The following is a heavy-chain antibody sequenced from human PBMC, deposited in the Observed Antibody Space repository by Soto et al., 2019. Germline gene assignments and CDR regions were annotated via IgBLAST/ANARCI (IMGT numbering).Heavy chain of an antibody. D-gene: IGHD2-21*01. CDR2: ITSNGGNT. V-gene: IGHV3-64*01. CDR1: GFTFSSYA. Sequence: EVQLVESGGGLVQPGGSLRLSCAASGFTFSSYAMHWVRQAPGKGLEYVSAITSNGGNTDYASSVKGRFTISRDNSKNTLYLQMGSLRGEDMAVYYCARRIPFGYGMDVWGQGTTVTVSS. J-gene: IGHJ6*02. CDR3: ARRIPFGYGMDV.